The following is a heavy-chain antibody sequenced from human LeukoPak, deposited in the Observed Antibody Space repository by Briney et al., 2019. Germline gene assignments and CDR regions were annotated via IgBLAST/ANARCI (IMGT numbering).Heavy chain of an antibody. V-gene: IGHV3-74*01. J-gene: IGHJ4*02. CDR1: GFTFSSYE. Sequence: GGSLRLSCAASGFTFSSYEMNWVRQAPGKGPVWVSQINIDGSTTNYADSVRGRFTISRDNAKNTVFLQMNSLKAEDTAVYYCVRGKWLELDHWGQGTLVTVSS. D-gene: IGHD6-19*01. CDR2: INIDGSTT. CDR3: VRGKWLELDH.